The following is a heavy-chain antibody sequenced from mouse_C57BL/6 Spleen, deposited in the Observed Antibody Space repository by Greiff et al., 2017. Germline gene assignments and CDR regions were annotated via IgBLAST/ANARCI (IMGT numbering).Heavy chain of an antibody. CDR1: GYAFSSSW. V-gene: IGHV1-82*01. CDR3: ARPYYDYDGYAMDY. J-gene: IGHJ4*01. CDR2: IYPGDGDT. D-gene: IGHD2-4*01. Sequence: QVQLQQSGPELVKPGASVKISCKASGYAFSSSWMNWVKQRPGKGLEWIGRIYPGDGDTNYNGKFKGKATLTADKSSSTAYMQLSSLTSEDSAVYVCARPYYDYDGYAMDYWGQGTSVTVSS.